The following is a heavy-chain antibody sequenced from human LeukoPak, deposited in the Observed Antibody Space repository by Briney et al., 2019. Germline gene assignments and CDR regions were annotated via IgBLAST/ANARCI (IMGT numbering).Heavy chain of an antibody. V-gene: IGHV4-39*01. Sequence: SETLSLTCTVSGGSISSGTYYWGWVRQPPGKGLEWIGSIYYSGSTSYNPSLKSRVTISVDTSKNQFSLRLDSVTAADTAVYYCARNASDSGTSYFDYWGQGTLVTVSS. CDR3: ARNASDSGTSYFDY. D-gene: IGHD1-26*01. J-gene: IGHJ4*02. CDR1: GGSISSGTYY. CDR2: IYYSGST.